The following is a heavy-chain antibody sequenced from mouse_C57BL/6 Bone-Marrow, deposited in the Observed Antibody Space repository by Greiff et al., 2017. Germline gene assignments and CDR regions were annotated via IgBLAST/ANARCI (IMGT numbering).Heavy chain of an antibody. CDR2: IGPGSGST. D-gene: IGHD1-1*01. J-gene: IGHJ2*01. Sequence: QVQLQQPGAELVKPGASVKLSCKASGYTFTDYYINWVKQRPGRGLEWIGKIGPGSGSTYYNEKFKGKATLTADKSSSTAYMQLSRLTSEDSAVYFCSRKTTVGPFDDWGKGTTLTVSS. CDR1: GYTFTDYY. V-gene: IGHV1-77*01. CDR3: SRKTTVGPFDD.